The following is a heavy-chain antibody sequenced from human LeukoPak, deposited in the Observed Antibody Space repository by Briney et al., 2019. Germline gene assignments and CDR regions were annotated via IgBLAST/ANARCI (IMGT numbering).Heavy chain of an antibody. CDR3: ARGHIVEDILTGYPRGYYYYGMDV. CDR1: GYTFTGYY. D-gene: IGHD3-9*01. J-gene: IGHJ6*02. CDR2: MNPNSGNT. V-gene: IGHV1-8*02. Sequence: ASVKVSCKASGYTFTGYYMHWVRQAPGQGLEWMGWMNPNSGNTGYAQKFQGRVTMTRNTSISTAYMELSSLRSEDTAVYYCARGHIVEDILTGYPRGYYYYGMDVWGQGTTVTVSS.